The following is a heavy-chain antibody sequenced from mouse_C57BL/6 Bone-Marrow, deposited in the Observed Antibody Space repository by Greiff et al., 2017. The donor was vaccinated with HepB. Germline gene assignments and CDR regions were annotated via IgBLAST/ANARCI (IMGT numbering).Heavy chain of an antibody. Sequence: EVQGVESGGGLVKPGGSLKLSCAASGSTFSDYGMHWVRQAPEKGLEWVAYISSGSSTIYYADTVKGRFTISRDNAKNTLFLQMTSLRSEDTAMYYCARDAMDYWGQGTSVTVSS. CDR2: ISSGSSTI. J-gene: IGHJ4*01. CDR3: ARDAMDY. CDR1: GSTFSDYG. V-gene: IGHV5-17*01.